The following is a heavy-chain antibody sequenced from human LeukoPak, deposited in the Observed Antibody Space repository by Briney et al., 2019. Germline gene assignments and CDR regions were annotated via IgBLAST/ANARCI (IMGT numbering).Heavy chain of an antibody. V-gene: IGHV3-49*04. CDR3: TRGRRVPGP. CDR2: IRSKAYGGTT. CDR1: GFTFGDFA. Sequence: PGGSLRLSCTASGFTFGDFALSWVRQAPGKGLEWVGFIRSKAYGGTTEYAASVKGIFTISRDDSKSIAYLQMNSLRTEDTAVYYCTRGRRVPGPWGQGTLVTVSS. J-gene: IGHJ5*02.